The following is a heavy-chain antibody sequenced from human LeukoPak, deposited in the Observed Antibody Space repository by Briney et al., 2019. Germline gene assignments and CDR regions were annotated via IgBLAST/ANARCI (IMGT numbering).Heavy chain of an antibody. D-gene: IGHD3-10*01. CDR1: GFTFSNYG. CDR3: ARDLGNFGSGTSYYDY. V-gene: IGHV3-33*01. CDR2: TWYDGSKR. Sequence: GGSLRLSCTASGFTFSNYGLHWVRQAPGKGLEWMALTWYDGSKRYYADSVQGRFTISRDDSKNTLFLQMNSLRAEDTAVYYCARDLGNFGSGTSYYDYWGQGTLVTVSS. J-gene: IGHJ4*02.